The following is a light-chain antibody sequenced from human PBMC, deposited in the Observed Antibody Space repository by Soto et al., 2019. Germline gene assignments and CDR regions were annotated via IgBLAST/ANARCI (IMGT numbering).Light chain of an antibody. CDR2: STS. Sequence: QAVVTQESSFSVSPGGTVTLTCGLISGSVSTANNPNWYQQTPGQAPRTLIYSTSTRSSVVPHRFSGSILGNTAALTITGAQADDESDYYCALFMGNGISVFGTGTKVTVL. V-gene: IGLV8-61*01. CDR1: SGSVSTANN. J-gene: IGLJ1*01. CDR3: ALFMGNGISV.